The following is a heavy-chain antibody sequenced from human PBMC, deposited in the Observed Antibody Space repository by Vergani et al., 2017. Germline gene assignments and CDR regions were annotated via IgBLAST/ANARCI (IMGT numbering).Heavy chain of an antibody. CDR3: ARGGKGIIMVVPSTHL. CDR1: GFTFSSAW. J-gene: IGHJ4*02. CDR2: IRPKTDGETT. Sequence: EVQPVESGGGLVQPGGSLRLSCTTSGFTFSSAWMSWVRQAPGKGLEWVARIRPKTDGETTDYAAPVKGRFTISRDNSKKMMSLQMNSLRVEDTAVYYCARGGKGIIMVVPSTHLWGQGTQVSVS. D-gene: IGHD2-15*01. V-gene: IGHV3-15*01.